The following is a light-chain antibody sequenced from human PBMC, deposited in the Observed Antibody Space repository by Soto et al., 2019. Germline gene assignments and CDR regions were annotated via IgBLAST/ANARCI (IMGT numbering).Light chain of an antibody. CDR3: QQYGSSIT. CDR1: QSFSSSY. V-gene: IGKV3-20*01. Sequence: IVLPQSPGTLYLSPGERAKLFCRASQSFSSSYLAWYQQKPGQAPRLLIYGASNRATGIPDRFTGSGSGTDFTLTIHRMEPEDFAVYYCQQYGSSITFCQGTRLEIK. J-gene: IGKJ5*01. CDR2: GAS.